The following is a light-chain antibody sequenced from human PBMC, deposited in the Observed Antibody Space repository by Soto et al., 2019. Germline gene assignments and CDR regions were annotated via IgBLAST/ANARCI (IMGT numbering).Light chain of an antibody. V-gene: IGLV2-8*01. CDR2: EVN. Sequence: QSALTQPPSASGSPGQSVTISCTGTSSDVGGYNYVSWYQQYPGKAPKLMIYEVNKRPSGVPDRFSGSKSGNTASLTVSGLQAEDEADYYCSSYAGSNNFVFGGGTKLTVL. CDR1: SSDVGGYNY. CDR3: SSYAGSNNFV. J-gene: IGLJ2*01.